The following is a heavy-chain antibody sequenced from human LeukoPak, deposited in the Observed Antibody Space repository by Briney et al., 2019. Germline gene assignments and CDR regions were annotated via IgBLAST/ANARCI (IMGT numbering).Heavy chain of an antibody. D-gene: IGHD3-22*01. CDR3: AVDYDSSGFH. Sequence: PSQTLSLTCTVSGGSISSDNYYWSWIRQPAGKGLEWIGRVYTSGSTNYNPSPKSRVTMSVDTSKNQFSLKLSSVTAADTAVYYCAVDYDSSGFHWGQGTLVTVSS. V-gene: IGHV4-61*02. J-gene: IGHJ4*02. CDR2: VYTSGST. CDR1: GGSISSDNYY.